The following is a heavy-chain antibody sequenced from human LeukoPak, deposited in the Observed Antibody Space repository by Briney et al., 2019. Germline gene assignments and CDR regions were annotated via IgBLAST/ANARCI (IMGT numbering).Heavy chain of an antibody. V-gene: IGHV4-59*08. Sequence: SETLSLTCTVSGGSISTYYWSRIRQPPGKGLEWIGYIYYTGSTNYNPSLKSRVTISVDTSKNQLFLRLTSVTAADTAVYYCARLGYSSSWLAVDYWGQGTLVTVSS. CDR1: GGSISTYY. D-gene: IGHD6-13*01. CDR3: ARLGYSSSWLAVDY. CDR2: IYYTGST. J-gene: IGHJ4*02.